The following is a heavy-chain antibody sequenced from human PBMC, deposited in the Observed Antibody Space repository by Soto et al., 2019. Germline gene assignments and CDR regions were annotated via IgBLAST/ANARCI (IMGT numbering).Heavy chain of an antibody. Sequence: QVQLQESGPGLLKPSETLSLACTVSGGSISGYFWSWIRQPPGKGLEWIGCIYYSGSTNYNPSLKSRVTISVDTSKNQFSLKLSSVTAADTAVYYCARPWGNDAFDFWGQGTMVTVSS. D-gene: IGHD7-27*01. CDR1: GGSISGYF. J-gene: IGHJ3*01. CDR2: IYYSGST. CDR3: ARPWGNDAFDF. V-gene: IGHV4-59*08.